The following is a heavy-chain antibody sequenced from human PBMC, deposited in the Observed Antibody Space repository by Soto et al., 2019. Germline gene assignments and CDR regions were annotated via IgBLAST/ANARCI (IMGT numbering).Heavy chain of an antibody. V-gene: IGHV3-21*01. CDR2: ISSSSSYI. CDR1: GFTFSSYS. CDR3: ARDRVGDFLSGYYFSAFYI. D-gene: IGHD3-3*01. J-gene: IGHJ3*02. Sequence: EVQLVESGGGLVKPGGSLRLSCAASGFTFSSYSMNWVRQAPGKGLEWVSSISSSSSYIYYADSVKVRFTISRDNANNSLYLQMNSLRAEDPAVYYCARDRVGDFLSGYYFSAFYIWGQGTMVTVSS.